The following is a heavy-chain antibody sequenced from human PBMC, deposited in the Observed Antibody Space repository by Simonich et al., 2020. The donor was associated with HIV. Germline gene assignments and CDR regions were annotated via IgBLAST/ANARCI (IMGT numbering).Heavy chain of an antibody. V-gene: IGHV1-8*03. J-gene: IGHJ5*02. CDR3: ARVQRWFDP. CDR1: GYTFTSYD. Sequence: QVQLVQSGAEVKKPGASVKVSCKASGYTFTSYDINWVRPANGQGLEWMGRMNPNSGNTDYAQKFQGRVTITRDTSISTAYMELSSLRSEDTAVYYCARVQRWFDPWGQGTLVTVSS. CDR2: MNPNSGNT.